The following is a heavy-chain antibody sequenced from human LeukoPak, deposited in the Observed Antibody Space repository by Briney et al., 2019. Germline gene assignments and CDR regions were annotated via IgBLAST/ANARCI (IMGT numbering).Heavy chain of an antibody. V-gene: IGHV1-46*01. D-gene: IGHD6-19*01. CDR3: ARAGTTGYSSGWYRYDAFDI. CDR2: INPSGGST. Sequence: APVKVSCKASGYTFTSYYMHWVRQAPGQGLEWMGIINPSGGSTSYAQKFQGRVTMTRDTSTSTVYMELSSLRSEDTAVYYCARAGTTGYSSGWYRYDAFDIWGQGTMVTVSS. J-gene: IGHJ3*02. CDR1: GYTFTSYY.